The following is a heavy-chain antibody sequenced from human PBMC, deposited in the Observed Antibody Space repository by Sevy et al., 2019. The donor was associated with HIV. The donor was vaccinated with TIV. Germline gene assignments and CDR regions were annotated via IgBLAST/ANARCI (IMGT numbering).Heavy chain of an antibody. CDR1: GFTFSSYG. Sequence: GGSLRLSCAASGFTFSSYGMHWVRQAPGKGLEWVAVIWYDGSNKYYADSVKGRFTISRDNSKNTLYLQMNSLRAEGTAVYYCAREADSVIAAAAPGGYYYYGMDVWGQGTTVTVSS. J-gene: IGHJ6*02. D-gene: IGHD6-13*01. CDR3: AREADSVIAAAAPGGYYYYGMDV. V-gene: IGHV3-33*01. CDR2: IWYDGSNK.